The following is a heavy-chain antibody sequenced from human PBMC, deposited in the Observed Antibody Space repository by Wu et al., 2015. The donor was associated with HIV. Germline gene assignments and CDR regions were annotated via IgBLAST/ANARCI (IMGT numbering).Heavy chain of an antibody. CDR3: AREFSSGWYRGAFDI. Sequence: QVQLVQSGAEVKKPGASVKVSCKASGYTFTGYYMHWVRQAPGQGLEWMGWINPNSGGTNYAQKFQGRVTMTRDTSISTAYMELSRLRSDDTAVYYCAREFSSGWYRGAFDIVGTKGQVVTVSS. V-gene: IGHV1-2*02. D-gene: IGHD6-19*01. CDR1: GYTFTGYY. CDR2: INPNSGGT. J-gene: IGHJ3*02.